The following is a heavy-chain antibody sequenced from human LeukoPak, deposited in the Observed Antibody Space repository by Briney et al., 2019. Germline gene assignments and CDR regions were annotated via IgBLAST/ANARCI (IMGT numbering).Heavy chain of an antibody. Sequence: GGSLRLSCAASGFTFDDYAMHWVRQAPGKGLEWVSGISWNSGSIGYADSVKGRFTISRDNAMNSLYLQMNSLRAEDTALYYCAKDGQWLVRGDYFDYWGQGTLVTVSS. CDR3: AKDGQWLVRGDYFDY. V-gene: IGHV3-9*01. J-gene: IGHJ4*02. CDR1: GFTFDDYA. CDR2: ISWNSGSI. D-gene: IGHD6-19*01.